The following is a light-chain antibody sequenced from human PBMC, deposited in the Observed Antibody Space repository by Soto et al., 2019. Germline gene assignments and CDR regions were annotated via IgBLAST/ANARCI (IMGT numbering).Light chain of an antibody. CDR2: LGS. V-gene: IGKV2-28*01. J-gene: IGKJ1*01. CDR1: QILLHSDGYNY. Sequence: DIVVTQSTLSLPVTPGEPASISCRSSQILLHSDGYNYLEWYVQKPGQSPQLLIYLGSSRASGVPDRFSGSGSGTDFTLKITRVEAEDVGVYYCMQSLHTWTFGQGTKVDIK. CDR3: MQSLHTWT.